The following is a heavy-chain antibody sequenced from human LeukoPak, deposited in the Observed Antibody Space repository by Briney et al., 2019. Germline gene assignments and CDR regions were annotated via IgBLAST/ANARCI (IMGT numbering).Heavy chain of an antibody. J-gene: IGHJ4*02. Sequence: GASVKVSCKASGYTFASYDINWVRQATGQGLELMGWMSPNSGNTGYAQKFQGRRTITRATSISTAYVELSSQRSEDTATYYCARGTRWIPAVANPYYFDYWGQRTLVTVSS. CDR1: GYTFASYD. V-gene: IGHV1-8*03. D-gene: IGHD6-13*01. CDR3: ARGTRWIPAVANPYYFDY. CDR2: MSPNSGNT.